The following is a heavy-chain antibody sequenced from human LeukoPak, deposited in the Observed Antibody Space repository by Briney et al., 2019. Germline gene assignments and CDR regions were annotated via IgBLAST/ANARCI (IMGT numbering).Heavy chain of an antibody. CDR1: GYSFTSYW. D-gene: IGHD3-22*01. J-gene: IGHJ4*02. V-gene: IGHV5-51*01. CDR3: ARLPVITTYSEFDY. Sequence: GESLKISCKGSGYSFTSYWIGWVRQMSGKGLEWMEIIYPGDSDTRYSPSFQGQVTISADKSISTAYLQWSSLKASDTAMYYCARLPVITTYSEFDYWGQGTLVTVSS. CDR2: IYPGDSDT.